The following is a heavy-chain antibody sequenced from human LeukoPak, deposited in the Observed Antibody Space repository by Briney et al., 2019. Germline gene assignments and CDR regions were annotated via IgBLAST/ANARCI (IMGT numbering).Heavy chain of an antibody. CDR2: ISYDGSNK. J-gene: IGHJ4*02. CDR1: GCTFSSYA. Sequence: GRSLRLSCAASGCTFSSYAMHWVRQAPGKGLEWVAVISYDGSNKYYADSVKGRFTISRDNSKNTLYLQMNSLRAEDTAVYYCAKSYYYDKLAYYWGQGTLVTVSS. CDR3: AKSYYYDKLAYY. V-gene: IGHV3-30*18. D-gene: IGHD3-22*01.